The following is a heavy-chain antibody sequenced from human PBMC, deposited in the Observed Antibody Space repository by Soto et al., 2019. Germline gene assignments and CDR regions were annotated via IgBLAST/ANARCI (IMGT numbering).Heavy chain of an antibody. Sequence: SETLSLTCTVSGGSMNSFYWTWIRQPVGKGLEWIGRIYSSGTTNYNPSLKSRVTMSVDTSKNQSSLKLNSVTAADTAIYYCARDRIVGTSYSDYWGQGTLVTVSS. J-gene: IGHJ4*02. CDR1: GGSMNSFY. CDR2: IYSSGTT. D-gene: IGHD1-26*01. CDR3: ARDRIVGTSYSDY. V-gene: IGHV4-4*07.